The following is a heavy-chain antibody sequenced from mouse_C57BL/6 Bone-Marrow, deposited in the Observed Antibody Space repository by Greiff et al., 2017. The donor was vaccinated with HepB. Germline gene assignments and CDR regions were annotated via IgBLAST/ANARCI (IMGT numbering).Heavy chain of an antibody. CDR1: GYTFTDYY. V-gene: IGHV1-26*01. Sequence: VQLQQSGPELVKPGASVKISCKASGYTFTDYYMNWVKQSHGKSLEWIGDINPNNGGTSYNQKFKGKATLTVDKSSSTAYMELRSLTSEDSAVYYCARNKIYYDYGWDEGYWGQGTTLTVSS. CDR2: INPNNGGT. D-gene: IGHD2-4*01. CDR3: ARNKIYYDYGWDEGY. J-gene: IGHJ2*01.